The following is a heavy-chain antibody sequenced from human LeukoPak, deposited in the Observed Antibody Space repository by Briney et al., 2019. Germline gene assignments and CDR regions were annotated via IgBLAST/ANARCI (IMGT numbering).Heavy chain of an antibody. Sequence: GGSLRLSCAASGFTFSSYAMSWVRQAPGKGLEWVSAISGSGGSTYYADSVKGRFTISRDNSKNSLYLQMNSLRAEDTAVYYCASFSSSSSPFDYWGQGTLVTVSS. D-gene: IGHD6-6*01. J-gene: IGHJ4*02. CDR1: GFTFSSYA. V-gene: IGHV3-23*01. CDR2: ISGSGGST. CDR3: ASFSSSSSPFDY.